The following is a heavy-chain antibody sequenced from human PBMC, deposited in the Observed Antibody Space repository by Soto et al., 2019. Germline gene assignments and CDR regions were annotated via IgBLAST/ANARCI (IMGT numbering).Heavy chain of an antibody. CDR1: GFTFSGSA. Sequence: GGSLRLSCAASGFTFSGSAMHWVRQASGKGLEWVGRIRSKANSYATAYAASVKGRFTISRDDSKNTAYLQMNSLKTEDTAVYYCTRRFLQDFDPWGQGTLVTVSS. CDR2: IRSKANSYAT. J-gene: IGHJ5*02. V-gene: IGHV3-73*01. CDR3: TRRFLQDFDP. D-gene: IGHD3-3*01.